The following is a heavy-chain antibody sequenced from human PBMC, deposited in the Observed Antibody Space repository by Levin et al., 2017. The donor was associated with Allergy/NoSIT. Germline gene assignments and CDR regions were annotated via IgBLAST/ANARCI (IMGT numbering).Heavy chain of an antibody. CDR1: GGSFSGYY. D-gene: IGHD2-15*01. CDR3: AWTERYCSGGNCYFRTDY. J-gene: IGHJ4*02. CDR2: INHSGST. Sequence: SETLSLTCAVYGGSFSGYYWSWIRQPPGKGLEWIGEINHSGSTNYNPSVKSRVTISVDTSKNQFSLKLSSVTAADTAVYYCAWTERYCSGGNCYFRTDYWGQGTLVTVSS. V-gene: IGHV4-34*01.